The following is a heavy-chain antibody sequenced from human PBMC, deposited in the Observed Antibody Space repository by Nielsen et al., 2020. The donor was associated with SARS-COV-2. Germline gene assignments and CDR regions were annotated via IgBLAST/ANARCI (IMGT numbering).Heavy chain of an antibody. V-gene: IGHV1-69*04. CDR1: GDSFSSYV. CDR2: IFPVFGIA. CDR3: ARGGGQLWF. J-gene: IGHJ4*02. Sequence: SVKVSCKASGDSFSSYVISWVRQAPGQGLEWMGRIFPVFGIATYAQKFQGRVTMTRNTSISTAYMELSSLRSQDTAVYYCARGGGQLWFWGQGTLVTVSS. D-gene: IGHD5-18*01.